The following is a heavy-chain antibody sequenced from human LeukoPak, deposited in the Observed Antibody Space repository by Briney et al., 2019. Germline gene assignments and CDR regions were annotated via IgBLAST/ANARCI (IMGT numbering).Heavy chain of an antibody. D-gene: IGHD1-26*01. CDR2: ISSSSSYI. Sequence: ETLSLTCGVSGGSATSTNYWTWVRQPPGKGLEWVSSISSSSSYIYYADSVKGRFTISRDNAKNSLYLQMNSLRAEDTAVYYCARDRLVGATTPLYWGQGTLVTVSS. CDR1: GGSATSTNY. CDR3: ARDRLVGATTPLY. J-gene: IGHJ4*02. V-gene: IGHV3-21*01.